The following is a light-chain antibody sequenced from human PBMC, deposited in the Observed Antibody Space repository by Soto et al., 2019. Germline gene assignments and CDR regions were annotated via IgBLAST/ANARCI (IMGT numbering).Light chain of an antibody. J-gene: IGKJ1*01. CDR1: QSVSSSY. V-gene: IGKV3-20*01. CDR2: GAS. Sequence: EIVLTQSPGTLSLSPGERATLSCRASQSVSSSYLAWYQQKPGQAPRLLIYGASSRATGIPDRFDGSGSRTDFTLTISRLEPEDFAVYYCQQYGSSPWTFGQGTKVEIK. CDR3: QQYGSSPWT.